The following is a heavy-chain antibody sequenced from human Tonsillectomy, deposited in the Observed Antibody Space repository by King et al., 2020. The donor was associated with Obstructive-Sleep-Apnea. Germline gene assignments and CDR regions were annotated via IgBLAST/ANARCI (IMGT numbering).Heavy chain of an antibody. D-gene: IGHD3-22*01. J-gene: IGHJ4*02. CDR2: ISYDGSNK. CDR3: ARQVGDESGASDYVFFAF. Sequence: VQLVESGGGVVQPGRSLRLSCAASGFNFSNYAMHWVRQAPGKGLEWVAVISYDGSNKHYADSVKGRFTISRDNSKNTLYLQMSSLRAEDTAVHYCARQVGDESGASDYVFFAFWGQGTLVTVSS. V-gene: IGHV3-30*04. CDR1: GFNFSNYA.